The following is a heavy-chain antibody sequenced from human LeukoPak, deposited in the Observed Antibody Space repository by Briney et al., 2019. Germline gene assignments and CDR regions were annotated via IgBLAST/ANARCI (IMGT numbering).Heavy chain of an antibody. J-gene: IGHJ4*02. CDR2: ISGSSIYT. CDR1: GFTFSDYH. D-gene: IGHD3-22*01. CDR3: VRDISGYYFDY. Sequence: GGSLRLSCAASGFTFSDYHMTWIRQAPGKGLEWVSYISGSSIYTRYADSVKGRFTISRDNAKNSLYLQMNSLRAEDTALCYCVRDISGYYFDYWGQGTLVTVSS. V-gene: IGHV3-11*05.